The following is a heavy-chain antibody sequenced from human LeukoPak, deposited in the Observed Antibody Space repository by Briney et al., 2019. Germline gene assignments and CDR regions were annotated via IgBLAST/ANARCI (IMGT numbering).Heavy chain of an antibody. CDR1: GESVSSSSTG. V-gene: IGHV6-1*01. CDR3: ARGVNYLDY. Sequence: SQTLSLTCAISGESVSSSSTGWNWIRQSPSRGLEWLGRTYYRSKWYYDYAASVKSRMSDNPDTSENQFSLHLNSVTPEDTAVYFCARGVNYLDYWGLGTLVTVSS. CDR2: TYYRSKWYY. J-gene: IGHJ4*02. D-gene: IGHD4-23*01.